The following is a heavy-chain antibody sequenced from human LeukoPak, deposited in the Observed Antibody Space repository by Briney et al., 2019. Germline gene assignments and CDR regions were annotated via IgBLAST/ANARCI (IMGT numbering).Heavy chain of an antibody. CDR2: ISGSGDST. D-gene: IGHD3-10*01. V-gene: IGHV3-23*01. CDR3: AKDTESLVRGVKAF. J-gene: IGHJ4*02. CDR1: GITFSSYG. Sequence: GGTLRLSCAASGITFSSYGMSWVRQTPGKGLEWVSSISGSGDSTFYADSVKGRFTISRDNSLNTLSLQMNSLRAEDTAVYYCAKDTESLVRGVKAFWGQGTLVTVSS.